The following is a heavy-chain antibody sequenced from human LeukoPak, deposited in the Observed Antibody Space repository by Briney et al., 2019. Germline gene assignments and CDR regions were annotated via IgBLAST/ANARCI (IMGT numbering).Heavy chain of an antibody. Sequence: PGGSLRLSCAASGFTFSSYAMSWVRQAPGKGLEWVSYISSSSSTIYYADSVKGRFTISRDNAKNSLFLQMNNLRAEDTAVYYCARENVVSTIGEGFDSWGQGTLVTVSS. CDR2: ISSSSSTI. CDR3: ARENVVSTIGEGFDS. CDR1: GFTFSSYA. D-gene: IGHD5/OR15-5a*01. V-gene: IGHV3-48*04. J-gene: IGHJ4*02.